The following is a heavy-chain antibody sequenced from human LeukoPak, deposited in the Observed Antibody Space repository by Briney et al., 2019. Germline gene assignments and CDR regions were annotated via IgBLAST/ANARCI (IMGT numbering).Heavy chain of an antibody. CDR1: GYTFTNYA. Sequence: GASVKVSRKASGYTFTNYALNWVRQAPGQGLEWMGWINPNTGNPTYAQGFTRRFVFSLDTSVSTAYLQISSLKAEDTAVYYCTXXXXGYCGNTNCFDYWGQGTLVTVSS. J-gene: IGHJ4*02. D-gene: IGHD2-2*01. V-gene: IGHV7-4-1*02. CDR3: TXXXXGYCGNTNCFDY. CDR2: INPNTGNP.